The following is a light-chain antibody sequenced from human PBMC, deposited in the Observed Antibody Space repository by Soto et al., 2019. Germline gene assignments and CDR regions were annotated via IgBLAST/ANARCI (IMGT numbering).Light chain of an antibody. J-gene: IGLJ1*01. CDR2: EVS. V-gene: IGLV2-8*01. CDR1: SSDVGAYNY. CDR3: SSYTSSSTLG. Sequence: QSALTQPPSASGSPGQSVTISCTGTSSDVGAYNYVSWYQQHPGKAPKLIIHEVSKRPSGVPDRFSASKSGNTASLTVSGLQAEDEADYYCSSYTSSSTLGFGTGTKVTVL.